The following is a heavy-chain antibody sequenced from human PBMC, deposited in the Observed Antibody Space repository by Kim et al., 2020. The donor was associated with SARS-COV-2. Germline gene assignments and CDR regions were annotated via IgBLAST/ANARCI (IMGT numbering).Heavy chain of an antibody. CDR3: ARDRWSNNNYYYGMDV. CDR1: GFTFSSYD. Sequence: GGSLRLSCAASGFTFSSYDMHWVRQATGKGLEWVSAIGTAGDTYYPGSVKGRFTISRENAKNSLYLQMNSLRAGDTAVYYCARDRWSNNNYYYGMDVWGQGTTVTVSS. J-gene: IGHJ6*02. CDR2: IGTAGDT. D-gene: IGHD1-26*01. V-gene: IGHV3-13*04.